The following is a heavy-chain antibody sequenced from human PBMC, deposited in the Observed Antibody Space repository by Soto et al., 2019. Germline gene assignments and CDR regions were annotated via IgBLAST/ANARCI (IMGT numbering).Heavy chain of an antibody. CDR2: ISGSGDIT. CDR1: GFTFSSYA. Sequence: GGSLRLACAASGFTFSSYAVRWVRQAPGKGLEWVSGISGSGDITYYADSVKGRFTISRDNSKNTLYLQMNSLRAEDTAVYYRAKDLTYYYDSSTYQAGPFDYWGQGTLVTVSS. D-gene: IGHD3-22*01. V-gene: IGHV3-23*01. CDR3: AKDLTYYYDSSTYQAGPFDY. J-gene: IGHJ4*02.